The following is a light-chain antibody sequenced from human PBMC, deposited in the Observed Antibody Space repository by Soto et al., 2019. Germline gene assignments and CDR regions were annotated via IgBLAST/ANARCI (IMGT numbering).Light chain of an antibody. Sequence: GDSVAITFRARQSIXRWXAWXXQXPXXXPXXLIYDASILESGVPSRFSGSGSGTEFTLTISSLQPDDFATYYCQQYNSYRTFGQGNKV. CDR1: QSIXRW. CDR3: QQYNSYRT. J-gene: IGKJ1*01. CDR2: DAS. V-gene: IGKV1-5*01.